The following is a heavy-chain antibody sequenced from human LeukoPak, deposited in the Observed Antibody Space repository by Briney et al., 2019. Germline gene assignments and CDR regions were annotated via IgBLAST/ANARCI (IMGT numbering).Heavy chain of an antibody. Sequence: GGXLXXXXXXXXFTFSNYAMAWVRQAPGKGLEWVSTVSDGGTYTYHADSVKGRFTISRDNFRNGLYLQMNSLRVEDTAVYYCAKAIGQEIPAASRWYDPWGQGTLVTVSS. CDR1: XFTFSNYA. J-gene: IGHJ5*02. D-gene: IGHD2-2*01. V-gene: IGHV3-23*01. CDR2: VSDGGTYT. CDR3: AKAIGQEIPAASRWYDP.